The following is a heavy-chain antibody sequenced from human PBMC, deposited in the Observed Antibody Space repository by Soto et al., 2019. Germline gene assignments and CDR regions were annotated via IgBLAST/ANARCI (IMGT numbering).Heavy chain of an antibody. CDR3: AKDRPGEDYGDYEGFDY. J-gene: IGHJ4*02. Sequence: GGSLRLSCAASGFTFSSYAMSWVRQAPGKGLEWVSAISGSGGSTYYADSVKGRFTISRDNSKNTLYLQMNSLRAEDTAVYYCAKDRPGEDYGDYEGFDYWGQGTLVTVSS. CDR1: GFTFSSYA. V-gene: IGHV3-23*01. D-gene: IGHD4-17*01. CDR2: ISGSGGST.